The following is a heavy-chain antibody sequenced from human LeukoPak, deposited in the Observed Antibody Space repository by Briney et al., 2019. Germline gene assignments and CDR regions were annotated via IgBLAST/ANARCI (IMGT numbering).Heavy chain of an antibody. CDR3: GRGLYGLGWAD. CDR1: GFTFSYYG. Sequence: GGSLRLSCTASGFTFSYYGMHWVRQAPGKGLEWVAFISFDGTNQYYADSVKGRFTISRDTPKNTLYLQMNSLRDEDTAVYYCGRGLYGLGWADWGQGILVTVSS. D-gene: IGHD6-19*01. CDR2: ISFDGTNQ. V-gene: IGHV3-33*01. J-gene: IGHJ4*02.